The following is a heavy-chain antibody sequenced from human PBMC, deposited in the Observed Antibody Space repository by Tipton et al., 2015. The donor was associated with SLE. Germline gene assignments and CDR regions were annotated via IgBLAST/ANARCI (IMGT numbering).Heavy chain of an antibody. V-gene: IGHV4-38-2*02. CDR2: IYHSGST. D-gene: IGHD7-27*01. J-gene: IGHJ3*02. CDR3: ARFWGGKDDAFDI. CDR1: GYSISSGYY. Sequence: TLSLTCTVSGYSISSGYYWGWIRQPPGKGLEWIGSIYHSGSTYYNPSLKSRVTISVDTSKNQFSLKLSSVTAADTAVYYCARFWGGKDDAFDIWGQGTMVTVSS.